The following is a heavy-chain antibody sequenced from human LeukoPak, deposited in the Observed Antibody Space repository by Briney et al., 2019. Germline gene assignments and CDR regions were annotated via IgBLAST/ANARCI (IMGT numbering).Heavy chain of an antibody. CDR2: ISGSGGST. Sequence: GGSLRLSCAASGFTFSSYAMSWVRQAPRKGLEWVSAISGSGGSTYYADSVKGRFTISRDNSKNTLYLQMNSLRAEDTAVYYCAKDRRLNPTYYDFWYWGQGTLVTVSS. V-gene: IGHV3-23*01. CDR3: AKDRRLNPTYYDFWY. CDR1: GFTFSSYA. D-gene: IGHD3-3*01. J-gene: IGHJ4*02.